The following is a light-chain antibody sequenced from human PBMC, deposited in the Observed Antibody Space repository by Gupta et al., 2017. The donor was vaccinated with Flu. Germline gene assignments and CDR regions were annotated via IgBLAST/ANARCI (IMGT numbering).Light chain of an antibody. Sequence: QSALTQPRSVSGSPGQSVTFSCTGTSSDVGGYNRVSWYRQHPGKAPKLMIYDGIERPSGVPDRFSGSKSGNTATLTISGLQAEDEADYYCGSYAGRHAGGHTWVCGGGTALTVV. CDR2: DGI. V-gene: IGLV2-11*01. CDR3: GSYAGRHAGGHTWV. J-gene: IGLJ3*02. CDR1: SSDVGGYNR.